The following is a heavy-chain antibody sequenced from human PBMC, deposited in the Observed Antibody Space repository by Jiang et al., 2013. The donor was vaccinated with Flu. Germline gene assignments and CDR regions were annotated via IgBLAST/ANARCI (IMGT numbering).Heavy chain of an antibody. CDR3: ARENRYSSSWSDGHYFDY. D-gene: IGHD6-13*01. Sequence: PGSSLKVSCKASGGTFSIYTFTWVRQAPGQGLEWLGGITPISGSVDYARKFQGRVTISAEESTSTAYMELSSLRSDDTAVYYCARENRYSSSWSDGHYFDYWGQGTLVTVSS. CDR2: ITPISGSV. J-gene: IGHJ4*02. CDR1: GGTFSIYT. V-gene: IGHV1-69*01.